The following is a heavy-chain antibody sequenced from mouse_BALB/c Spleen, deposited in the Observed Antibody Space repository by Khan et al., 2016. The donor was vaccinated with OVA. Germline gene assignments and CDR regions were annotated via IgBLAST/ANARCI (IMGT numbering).Heavy chain of an antibody. CDR1: GFTFSNYA. Sequence: EVELVESGGGLVKPGGSLKLSCAASGFTFSNYAMSWVRQTPEKRLEWVASISSGSSSYYPDSVKGRLIISRDNARNILYLQMSSLRSEDTAMYYCARTYWFAYWGQGTLVTVSA. V-gene: IGHV5-6-5*01. CDR3: ARTYWFAY. CDR2: ISSGSSS. J-gene: IGHJ3*01.